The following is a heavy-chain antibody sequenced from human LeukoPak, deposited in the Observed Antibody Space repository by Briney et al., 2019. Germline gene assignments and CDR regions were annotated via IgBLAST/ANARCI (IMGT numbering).Heavy chain of an antibody. J-gene: IGHJ3*02. CDR1: GISISDGRYY. Sequence: PSETLSLTCSVSGISISDGRYYWAWIRQRPGRGLEGIGYKYYSGSAKYTPTLTTRLTISTATPETQFSLRPSSVTAADTPMSYCATPYCSSLSCLDVFNIWGQGRMVTVSS. D-gene: IGHD2-2*01. CDR3: ATPYCSSLSCLDVFNI. CDR2: KYYSGSA. V-gene: IGHV4-31*03.